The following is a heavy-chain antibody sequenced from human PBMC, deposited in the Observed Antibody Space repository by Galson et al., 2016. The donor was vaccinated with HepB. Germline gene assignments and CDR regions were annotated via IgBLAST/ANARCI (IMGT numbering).Heavy chain of an antibody. CDR3: AKLEVRVATGGVDY. CDR1: GLAFSYHV. J-gene: IGHJ4*02. CDR2: IRGSDNVP. D-gene: IGHD3-10*01. V-gene: IGHV3-23*01. Sequence: SLRLSCAGSGLAFSYHVMYWVRQAPGKGLEWVSAIRGSDNVPTYADSVKGRFTIFRDDSKNAVFLQMNSLRADDTAIYYCAKLEVRVATGGVDYWGQGTLVTVSS.